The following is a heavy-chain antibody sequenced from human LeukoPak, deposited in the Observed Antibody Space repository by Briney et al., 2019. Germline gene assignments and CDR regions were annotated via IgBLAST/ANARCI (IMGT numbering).Heavy chain of an antibody. D-gene: IGHD1-26*01. V-gene: IGHV3-23*01. CDR2: ITDSGGTT. Sequence: GGSLRLSCAASGFTFRSYAMSWVRQAPGKGVEWVSVITDSGGTTFYADSVKGRFTISRDNSKNTLYLQMNSLSAEDSAIYYCAKLWRGSYPRYFDYWGQGALVTVSS. CDR3: AKLWRGSYPRYFDY. CDR1: GFTFRSYA. J-gene: IGHJ4*02.